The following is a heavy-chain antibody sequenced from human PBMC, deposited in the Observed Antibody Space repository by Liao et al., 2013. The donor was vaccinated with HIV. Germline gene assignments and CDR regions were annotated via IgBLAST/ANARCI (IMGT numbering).Heavy chain of an antibody. V-gene: IGHV4-39*07. J-gene: IGHJ4*02. CDR2: IYYTGTT. Sequence: QLHLQESGPGLVKPSETLSLTCTVSGESISSSSYYWGWIRQPPGKGLEWIGRIYYTGTTYYNPSLKSRVTISMDTSKNQFSLKLSSVTAADTAVYYCVRVKLGYYDTSGYLDYWGRGIPGHLSS. CDR3: VRVKLGYYDTSGYLDY. D-gene: IGHD3-22*01. CDR1: GESISSSSYY.